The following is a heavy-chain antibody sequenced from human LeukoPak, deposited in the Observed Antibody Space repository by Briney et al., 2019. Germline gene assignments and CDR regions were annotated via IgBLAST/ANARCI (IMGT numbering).Heavy chain of an antibody. Sequence: PGGSLRLSCVASGFTFSSYQMNWVRQAPGKGLEWVAYISSSGSTTQYADSVKGRFTISRDNAKNSLYLQMDSLRADDTAVYYCARKYSTCCHYFEYWDQGTLVTVSS. V-gene: IGHV3-48*03. J-gene: IGHJ4*02. D-gene: IGHD6-13*01. CDR3: ARKYSTCCHYFEY. CDR2: ISSSGSTT. CDR1: GFTFSSYQ.